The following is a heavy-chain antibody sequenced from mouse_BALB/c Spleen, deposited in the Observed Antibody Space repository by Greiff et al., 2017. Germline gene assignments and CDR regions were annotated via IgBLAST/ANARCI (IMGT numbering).Heavy chain of an antibody. D-gene: IGHD1-1*01. CDR3: TRDYGSSYWFAY. CDR1: GFTFSSYT. V-gene: IGHV5-6-4*01. Sequence: DVKLVESGGGLVKPGGSLKLSCAASGFTFSSYTMSWVRQTPEKRLEWVATISSGGSYTYYPDSVKGRFTISRDNAKNTLYLQMSSLKSEDTAMYYCTRDYGSSYWFAYWGQGTLVTVSA. J-gene: IGHJ3*01. CDR2: ISSGGSYT.